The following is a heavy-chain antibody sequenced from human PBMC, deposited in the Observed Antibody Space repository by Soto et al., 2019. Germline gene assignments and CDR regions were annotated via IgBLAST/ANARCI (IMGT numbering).Heavy chain of an antibody. CDR1: GGSIISSY. CDR3: ARIPNSNILTEYDSGQTWFDP. J-gene: IGHJ5*02. Sequence: SETLSLTCTVSGGSIISSYWSWIRQPPEKGLEWIGHIHYSGDTNYNPPLKSRVTISVDTSKNQFSLKLTSVTAADSAVYYCARIPNSNILTEYDSGQTWFDPWGEETRVTVS. CDR2: IHYSGDT. D-gene: IGHD3-9*01. V-gene: IGHV4-59*01.